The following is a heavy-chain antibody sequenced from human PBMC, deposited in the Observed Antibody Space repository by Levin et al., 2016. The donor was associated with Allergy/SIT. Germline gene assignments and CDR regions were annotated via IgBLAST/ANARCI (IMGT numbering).Heavy chain of an antibody. CDR3: ARDPPIVVVPAAIPDYYYGMDV. D-gene: IGHD2-2*02. Sequence: SVKVSCKASGGTFSSYAISWVRQAPGQGLEWMGGIIPIFGTANYAQKFQGRVTITADESTSTAYMELSSLRSEDTAVYYCARDPPIVVVPAAIPDYYYGMDVWGQGTTVTVSS. V-gene: IGHV1-69*13. J-gene: IGHJ6*02. CDR1: GGTFSSYA. CDR2: IIPIFGTA.